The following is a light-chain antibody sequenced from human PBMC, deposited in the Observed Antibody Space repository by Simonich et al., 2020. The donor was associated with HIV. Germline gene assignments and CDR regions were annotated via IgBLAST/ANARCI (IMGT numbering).Light chain of an antibody. Sequence: EILMTQSPATLSVSPGERATLSCRASQSLSSNLALYQQTPGQAPRLLIYGASTRATGIPARFSGSGSGTEFTLTISSLQAEDVAVYYCQQYYSTPPTFGQGTKVEIK. J-gene: IGKJ1*01. CDR1: QSLSSN. CDR3: QQYYSTPPT. CDR2: GAS. V-gene: IGKV3-15*01.